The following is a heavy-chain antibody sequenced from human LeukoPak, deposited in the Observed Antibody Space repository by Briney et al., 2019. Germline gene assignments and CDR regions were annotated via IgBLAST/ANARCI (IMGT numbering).Heavy chain of an antibody. CDR3: ARLGIAAYYFDY. Sequence: SETLSLTCTVSGGSISSSSYYWGWIRQPPGKGLEWIGSIYYSGSTYYNPSLKGRVTISVDTSKNQFSLKLSSVTAADTAVYYCARLGIAAYYFDYWGQGTLVTVSS. CDR1: GGSISSSSYY. D-gene: IGHD6-25*01. V-gene: IGHV4-39*01. CDR2: IYYSGST. J-gene: IGHJ4*02.